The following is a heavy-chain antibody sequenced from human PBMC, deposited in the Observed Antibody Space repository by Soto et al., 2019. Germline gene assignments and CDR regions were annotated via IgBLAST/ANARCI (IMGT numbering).Heavy chain of an antibody. CDR3: TRLSAAGDYYYYYGMDV. V-gene: IGHV3-73*01. CDR2: VRSKANSYAT. J-gene: IGHJ6*02. CDR1: GFTFSDYY. D-gene: IGHD6-13*01. Sequence: PGGSLRLSCAASGFTFSDYYMDWIRQTPGKGLEWVGRVRSKANSYATTYAASVKGRFTISRDDSKNTAYLQMNSLKTEDTAVYYCTRLSAAGDYYYYYGMDVWGQGTTVTVS.